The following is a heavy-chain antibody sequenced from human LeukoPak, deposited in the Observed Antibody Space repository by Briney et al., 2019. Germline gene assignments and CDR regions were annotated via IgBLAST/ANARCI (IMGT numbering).Heavy chain of an antibody. CDR1: GGSISSGSYY. CDR2: IYTSGST. D-gene: IGHD1-26*01. CDR3: ASGGSYWRLDY. V-gene: IGHV4-61*02. J-gene: IGHJ4*02. Sequence: SQTLSLTCTVSGGSISSGSYYWSWIWQPAGKGLEWIGRIYTSGSTNYNPSLKSRVTISVDTSKNQFSLKLSSVTAADTAVYYCASGGSYWRLDYWGQGTLVTVSS.